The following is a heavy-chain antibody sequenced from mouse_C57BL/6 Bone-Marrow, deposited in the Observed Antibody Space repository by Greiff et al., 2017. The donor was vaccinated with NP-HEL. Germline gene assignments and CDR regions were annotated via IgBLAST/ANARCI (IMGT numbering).Heavy chain of an antibody. Sequence: QVQLQQPGAELVRPGTSVKLSCKASGYTFTSYWMHWVKQRPGQGLEWIGVIDPSDSYTNYNQKFKGKATLTVDTSSSTAYMQLSSLTSEDSAVYYGAREGYDVLFDYWGQGTTLTVSS. CDR1: GYTFTSYW. CDR3: AREGYDVLFDY. D-gene: IGHD2-2*01. V-gene: IGHV1-59*01. CDR2: IDPSDSYT. J-gene: IGHJ2*01.